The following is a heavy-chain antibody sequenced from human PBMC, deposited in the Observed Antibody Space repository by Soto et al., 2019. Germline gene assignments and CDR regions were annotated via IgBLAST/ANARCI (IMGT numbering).Heavy chain of an antibody. Sequence: SETLSLTCTVSGGSISSGGYYWSWIRQHPGKGLEWIGYIYFSGSTYYNPSLKSRVTISVDTSKNQFSLKLSSVTAADTAVYYCAIRRALGGYYDSSGKGFDYWGQGTLVTVSS. D-gene: IGHD3-22*01. CDR3: AIRRALGGYYDSSGKGFDY. J-gene: IGHJ4*02. V-gene: IGHV4-31*03. CDR2: IYFSGST. CDR1: GGSISSGGYY.